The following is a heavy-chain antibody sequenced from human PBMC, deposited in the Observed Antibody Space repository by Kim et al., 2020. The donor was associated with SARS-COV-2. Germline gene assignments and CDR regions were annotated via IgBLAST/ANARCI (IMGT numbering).Heavy chain of an antibody. V-gene: IGHV3-72*01. CDR3: TRAFYSSRGWWFDP. J-gene: IGHJ5*02. Sequence: GGSLRLSCAASGFTFSDHYMDWVRQAPGKGLEWVGRTRNKANSYTTEYAASVKGRFTISRDDSKNSLYLQMNRLKTEDTAVYYCTRAFYSSRGWWFDPWG. CDR2: TRNKANSYTT. CDR1: GFTFSDHY. D-gene: IGHD2-15*01.